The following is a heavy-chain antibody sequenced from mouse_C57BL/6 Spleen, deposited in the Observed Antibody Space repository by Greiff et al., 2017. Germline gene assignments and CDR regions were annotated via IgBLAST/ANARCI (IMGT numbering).Heavy chain of an antibody. Sequence: VKLMESGPGLVQPSQSLSITCTVSGFSLTSYGVHWVRQSPGKGLAWLGVIWRGGSTDYNAAFMSRLSITKDNSKSQVFFKMNSLQADDTAIYYCAKTYSLYAMDYWGQGTSVTVSS. CDR1: GFSLTSYG. CDR2: IWRGGST. CDR3: AKTYSLYAMDY. D-gene: IGHD2-12*01. J-gene: IGHJ4*01. V-gene: IGHV2-5*01.